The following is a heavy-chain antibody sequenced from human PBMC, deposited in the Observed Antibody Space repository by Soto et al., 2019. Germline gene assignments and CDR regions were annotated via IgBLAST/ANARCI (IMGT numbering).Heavy chain of an antibody. CDR1: GYTFTSYG. D-gene: IGHD3-22*01. CDR2: ISAYNGNT. V-gene: IGHV1-18*01. J-gene: IGHJ5*02. CDR3: ARGGIVVVTAGEVDDNWFDP. Sequence: QVQLVQSGAEVKKPGASVKVSCKASGYTFTSYGISWVRQAPGQGLEWMGWISAYNGNTNYAQKLQGRVTMTTDTSTSTAYMEVRSLRSDDTAVYYCARGGIVVVTAGEVDDNWFDPWGQGTLVTVSS.